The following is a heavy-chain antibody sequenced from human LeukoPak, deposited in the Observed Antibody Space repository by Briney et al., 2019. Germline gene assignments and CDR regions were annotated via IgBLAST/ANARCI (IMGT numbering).Heavy chain of an antibody. Sequence: ASVKVSCKVSGYTLTELSMHWVRQAPGKGLEWMGGFDPEDGETIYAQKFQGRVTMTEDTSTDTAYMELSSLRSEDTAVYYCATVGHYYESPIFDYWGQGTLVTVSS. CDR1: GYTLTELS. V-gene: IGHV1-24*01. J-gene: IGHJ4*02. D-gene: IGHD3-22*01. CDR2: FDPEDGET. CDR3: ATVGHYYESPIFDY.